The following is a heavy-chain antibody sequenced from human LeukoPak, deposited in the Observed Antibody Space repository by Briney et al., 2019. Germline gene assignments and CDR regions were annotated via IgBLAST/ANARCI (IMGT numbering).Heavy chain of an antibody. Sequence: GGSLRLSCAASGFAFSSYGMHWVRQAPGKGLEWVAFIRHDGSNKYYAVSVRGRFTISRDNSKNTLYLQMNSLRAEDTAVYYCARKVAAPDYWGQGTLVTVSS. CDR1: GFAFSSYG. J-gene: IGHJ4*02. CDR2: IRHDGSNK. V-gene: IGHV3-30*02. CDR3: ARKVAAPDY. D-gene: IGHD6-19*01.